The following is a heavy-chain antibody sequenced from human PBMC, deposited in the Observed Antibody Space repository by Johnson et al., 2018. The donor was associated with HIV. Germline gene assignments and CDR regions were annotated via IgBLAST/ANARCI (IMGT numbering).Heavy chain of an antibody. D-gene: IGHD5-24*01. CDR3: AKDVGDGYNRWGAFEL. CDR1: GFTFSSYA. CDR2: IWHDGSNK. V-gene: IGHV3-33*06. J-gene: IGHJ3*01. Sequence: QVQLVESGGGLIQPGGSLRLSCAASGFTFSSYAMHWVRQAPGKGLEWVAVIWHDGSNKFYLDSVKGRFTISRDNSQNTLYLYMSSLRVEDAGVYYCAKDVGDGYNRWGAFELWGQGTMVTVSS.